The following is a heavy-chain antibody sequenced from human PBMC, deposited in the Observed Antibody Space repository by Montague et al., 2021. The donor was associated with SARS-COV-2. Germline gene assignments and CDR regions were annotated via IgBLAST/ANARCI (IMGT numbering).Heavy chain of an antibody. CDR3: ARTSQYCTPTNCYLPNAMDV. Sequence: ETLSLTCTVSGYSITHAYYWGWIRQPPGKGLEWIGNIWHGGSTYYNPSLKSRVTISVDASNNQFSLKLTSVTAADTAVYYCARTSQYCTPTNCYLPNAMDVWGQGTTVTVSS. V-gene: IGHV4-38-2*02. CDR1: GYSITHAYY. CDR2: IWHGGST. D-gene: IGHD2-8*01. J-gene: IGHJ6*02.